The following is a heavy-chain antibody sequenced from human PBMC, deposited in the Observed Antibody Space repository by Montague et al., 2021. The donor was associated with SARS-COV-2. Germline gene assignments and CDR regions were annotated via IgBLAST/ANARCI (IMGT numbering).Heavy chain of an antibody. Sequence: SETLSLTCAVHGGSFSTYSWSWIRQPPGKGLEWIGEIHHGGSTNYNPSLKSRVTISADTSKNQFSLKLTSVAAADTAVYYCARLGDGVVPSPILGVGPDYSYDDLDVWGKGTTVTVSS. CDR3: ARLGDGVVPSPILGVGPDYSYDDLDV. V-gene: IGHV4-34*01. J-gene: IGHJ6*03. D-gene: IGHD3-10*01. CDR2: IHHGGST. CDR1: GGSFSTYS.